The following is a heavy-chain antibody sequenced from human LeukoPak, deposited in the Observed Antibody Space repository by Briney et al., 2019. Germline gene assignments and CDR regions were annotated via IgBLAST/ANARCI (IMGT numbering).Heavy chain of an antibody. Sequence: GESLQISCKGSGYSFTSYWIGWVRQMPGKGLEWMGIIYPGDSDTRYSPSFQGQVTISADKSISTAYLQWSSLKASDTAMYYCARRTSAYYYGSGSYSYAFDIWGQGTMVTVSS. J-gene: IGHJ3*02. V-gene: IGHV5-51*01. CDR3: ARRTSAYYYGSGSYSYAFDI. CDR1: GYSFTSYW. CDR2: IYPGDSDT. D-gene: IGHD3-10*01.